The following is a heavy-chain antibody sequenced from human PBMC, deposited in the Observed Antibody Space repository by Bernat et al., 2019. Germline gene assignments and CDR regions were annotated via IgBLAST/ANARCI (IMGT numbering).Heavy chain of an antibody. CDR3: ARRLGYCSGGSCHQLDY. CDR2: IYHSGST. Sequence: QVQLQELGPGLVKPSGTLSLTCAVSGGSISSSNWWRWVRQPPGKGLEWIGEIYHSGSTNYNPSPKSRVTIPVDTSKNQFSLKLSSVTAADTAVYYCARRLGYCSGGSCHQLDYWGQGTLVTVSS. J-gene: IGHJ4*02. V-gene: IGHV4-4*02. D-gene: IGHD2-15*01. CDR1: GGSISSSNW.